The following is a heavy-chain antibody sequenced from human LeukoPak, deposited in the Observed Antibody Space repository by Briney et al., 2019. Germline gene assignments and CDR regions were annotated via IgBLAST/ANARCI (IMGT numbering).Heavy chain of an antibody. CDR2: IIPIFGTA. D-gene: IGHD1-26*01. Sequence: SVKVSCKASGGTFSSYAISWVRQAPGQGLEWMGGIIPIFGTANYAQKFQGRVTITADESTSTAYMELSSLRSEDTAVYYCARVPMGATVRFDYWGQGTLVTVSS. CDR3: ARVPMGATVRFDY. CDR1: GGTFSSYA. J-gene: IGHJ4*02. V-gene: IGHV1-69*13.